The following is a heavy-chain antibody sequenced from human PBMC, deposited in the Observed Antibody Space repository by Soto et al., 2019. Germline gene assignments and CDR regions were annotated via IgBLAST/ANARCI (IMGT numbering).Heavy chain of an antibody. V-gene: IGHV1-46*01. J-gene: IGHJ4*02. CDR3: AGLYHYDSSGYYDY. D-gene: IGHD3-22*01. Sequence: EASVKVSCKASGNSFTTYYMHWVRQAPGQGLEWMGIINPSGGRTTYAQKFQGRVTMTRDTSTSTFHMELSSLTSEDTAVYYCAGLYHYDSSGYYDYWGQGTLVTLSS. CDR2: INPSGGRT. CDR1: GNSFTTYY.